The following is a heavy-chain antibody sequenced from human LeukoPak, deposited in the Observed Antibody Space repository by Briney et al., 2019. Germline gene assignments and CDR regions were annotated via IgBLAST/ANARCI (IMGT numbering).Heavy chain of an antibody. V-gene: IGHV3-21*01. J-gene: IGHJ4*02. CDR1: GFTFSSYA. D-gene: IGHD3-10*01. Sequence: GGSLRLSCAASGFTFSSYAMSWVRQAPGKGLEWVSAISSSSSYIYYADSVKGRFTISSDNAKNSLYLQMNSLRAEDTAVYYCARVLHYYGSGSYERLFDYWGQGTLVTVPS. CDR2: ISSSSSYI. CDR3: ARVLHYYGSGSYERLFDY.